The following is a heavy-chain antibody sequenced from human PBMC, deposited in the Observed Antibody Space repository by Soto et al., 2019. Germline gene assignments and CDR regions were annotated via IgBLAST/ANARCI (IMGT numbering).Heavy chain of an antibody. CDR3: ARATGPFDY. CDR1: GFTVSAHY. J-gene: IGHJ4*02. V-gene: IGHV3-53*02. Sequence: EVQLVETGGGLMHPGGSLRLSCAASGFTVSAHYMSWVRQAPGKGLEWVSDIYSSGSTYYADSVKGRFTISRDNSKNTLYLQLNSLRAEDTAVYYCARATGPFDYWGQGTLVTVSS. D-gene: IGHD4-4*01. CDR2: IYSSGST.